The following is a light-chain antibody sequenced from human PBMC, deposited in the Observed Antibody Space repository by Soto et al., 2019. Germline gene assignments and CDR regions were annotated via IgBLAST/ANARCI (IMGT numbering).Light chain of an antibody. CDR2: YDD. CDR1: NSNIGNNA. Sequence: QSVLTQPPSVSGAPRQRVTISCSGSNSNIGNNAVNWYQQLPGKAPKLLIYYDDLLPSGVSDRFSGSKSGTSASLAISGLQSEDEAGYYCAAWDDSLNGPVFGGWTKLTVL. CDR3: AAWDDSLNGPV. V-gene: IGLV1-36*01. J-gene: IGLJ2*01.